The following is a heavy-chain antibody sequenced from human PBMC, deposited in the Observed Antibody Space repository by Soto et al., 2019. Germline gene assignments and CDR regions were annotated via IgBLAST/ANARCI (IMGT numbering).Heavy chain of an antibody. CDR2: ISSSGSTI. CDR3: ARDRSYYGSGSYSIVGEYYYYGMDV. CDR1: GFTFSSYE. D-gene: IGHD3-10*01. J-gene: IGHJ6*02. Sequence: GGSLRLSCAASGFTFSSYEMNWVRQAPGKGLEWVSYISSSGSTIYYADSVKGRFTISRDNAKNSLYLQMNSLRAEDTAVYYCARDRSYYGSGSYSIVGEYYYYGMDVWGQGTTVTASS. V-gene: IGHV3-48*03.